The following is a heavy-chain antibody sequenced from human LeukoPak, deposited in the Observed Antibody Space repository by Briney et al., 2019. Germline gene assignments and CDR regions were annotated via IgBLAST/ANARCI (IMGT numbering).Heavy chain of an antibody. CDR2: IKQDGTET. D-gene: IGHD4-11*01. Sequence: PGGSLRLSCAASGFIFSNYWMSWVRQAPGKGLEWVASIKQDGTETHYVDSVKGRFTISKDNAKNSLYLQLDNLRAEDTAVYYCAREDPSNYEYWGQGTLVTVSS. V-gene: IGHV3-7*03. CDR3: AREDPSNYEY. J-gene: IGHJ4*02. CDR1: GFIFSNYW.